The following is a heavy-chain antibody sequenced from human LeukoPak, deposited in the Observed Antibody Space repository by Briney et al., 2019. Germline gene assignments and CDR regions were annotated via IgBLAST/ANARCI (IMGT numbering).Heavy chain of an antibody. J-gene: IGHJ2*01. D-gene: IGHD3-16*01. V-gene: IGHV4-4*07. CDR3: ARLKLGAYFDL. CDR1: GGSISSYY. CDR2: IYTSGST. Sequence: SETLSLTCTVSGGSISSYYWSWIRQPVGKGLEWIGRIYTSGSTNYNPSLKSRVTILLDTSKNQCSLKLTSVSAADTAVYYCARLKLGAYFDLWGRGTLVTVSS.